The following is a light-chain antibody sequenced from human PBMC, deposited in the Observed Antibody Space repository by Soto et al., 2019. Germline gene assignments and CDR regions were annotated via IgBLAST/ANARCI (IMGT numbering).Light chain of an antibody. CDR1: QRVSSTY. J-gene: IGKJ2*01. CDR2: GAS. V-gene: IGKV3-20*01. Sequence: DIVLTQSPGTLSLSPGERATLSCRASQRVSSTYLAWYHHKPGQAPRLLIYGASRRATGVPDRFSGSGSGTDFTLTISRLEPEDFAVYYCQHYGNSPPYTFGQGTKLEIK. CDR3: QHYGNSPPYT.